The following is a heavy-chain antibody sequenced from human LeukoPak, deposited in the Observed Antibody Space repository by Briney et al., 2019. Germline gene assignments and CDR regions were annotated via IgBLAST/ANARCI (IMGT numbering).Heavy chain of an antibody. J-gene: IGHJ4*02. D-gene: IGHD6-13*01. CDR2: IKQDGGEK. CDR1: GFTFSRYW. V-gene: IGHV3-7*01. CDR3: ARSAGSSGWYEGYYFDY. Sequence: GGSLRLSCAASGFTFSRYWISWVRQAPGKGLEWVANIKQDGGEKYYVDSVKGRFTISRDNAKISLYLQMNSLRAEDTAIYYGARSAGSSGWYEGYYFDYWGQGSLVTVSS.